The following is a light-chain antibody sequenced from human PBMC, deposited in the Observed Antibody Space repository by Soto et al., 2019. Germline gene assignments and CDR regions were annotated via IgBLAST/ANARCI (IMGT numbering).Light chain of an antibody. Sequence: QSALTQPPSASGSPGQSVTISCTGTSSDVGGYKYVSWFQQHPGKAPKLMICEVSKRPAGVPGRFAGSRSGNTASLTVSGLQAEDEADYYCCWYAGSNNSVFGTGTKVTVL. CDR3: CWYAGSNNSV. V-gene: IGLV2-8*01. CDR1: SSDVGGYKY. J-gene: IGLJ1*01. CDR2: EVS.